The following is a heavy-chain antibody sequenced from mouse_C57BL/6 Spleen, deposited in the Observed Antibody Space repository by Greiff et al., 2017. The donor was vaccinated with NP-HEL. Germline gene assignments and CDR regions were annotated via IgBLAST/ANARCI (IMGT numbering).Heavy chain of an antibody. CDR1: GYAFSSSW. J-gene: IGHJ3*01. D-gene: IGHD2-10*01. CDR3: ASAGLQSPFAY. CDR2: IYPGDGDT. V-gene: IGHV1-82*01. Sequence: VQLQQSGPELVKPGASVKLSCKASGYAFSSSWMNWVKQRPGQGLEWIGRIYPGDGDTKYNGKFKGKATLTADKSSSTAYMQLSSLTSEDSAVYVCASAGLQSPFAYWGQGTLVTVSA.